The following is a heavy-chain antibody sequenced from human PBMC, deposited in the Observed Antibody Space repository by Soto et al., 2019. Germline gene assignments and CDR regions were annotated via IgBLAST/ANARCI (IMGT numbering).Heavy chain of an antibody. CDR1: GFTFSSYG. Sequence: GGSLRLSCAASGFTFSSYGMHWVRQAPGKGLEWVSYISGSSVSIYYADSVKGRFTVSRDNAQNSLFLEMNSLRDEYTAVYYCARLTSILYGMDVWGLGTTVTVSS. CDR3: ARLTSILYGMDV. D-gene: IGHD2-15*01. V-gene: IGHV3-48*02. CDR2: ISGSSVSI. J-gene: IGHJ6*02.